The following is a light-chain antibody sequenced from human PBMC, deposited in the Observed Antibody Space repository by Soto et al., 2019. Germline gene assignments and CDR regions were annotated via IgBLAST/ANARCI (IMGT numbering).Light chain of an antibody. CDR2: DAS. V-gene: IGKV1-33*01. J-gene: IGKJ5*01. CDR3: QQYESLPLT. CDR1: HDIKKN. Sequence: DIQMTQSPSSLSASVGYIFTITCQASHDIKKNLTWYQKKPGKAPKLLIYDASDLETGVPARFGGSGSGTGFTFNISSVQAEDFGTYYCQQYESLPLTFGHGTRLEIK.